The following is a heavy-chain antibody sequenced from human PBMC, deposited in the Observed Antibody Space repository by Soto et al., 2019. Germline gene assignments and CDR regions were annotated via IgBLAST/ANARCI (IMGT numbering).Heavy chain of an antibody. D-gene: IGHD6-13*01. CDR3: ARYSNNWFQTEGMDV. CDR1: VDSITTYY. V-gene: IGHV4-4*07. J-gene: IGHJ6*02. CDR2: IDASGNT. Sequence: SETLSLTCTGSVDSITTYYWSWIRQPAGKGLEWIGRIDASGNTNYNPSLNSRVTMSIDTSKKQFSLKLTSVTAADTAIYYCARYSNNWFQTEGMDVWGQGTTVT.